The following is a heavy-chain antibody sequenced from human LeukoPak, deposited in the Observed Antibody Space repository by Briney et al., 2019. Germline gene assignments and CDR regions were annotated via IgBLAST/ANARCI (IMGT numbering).Heavy chain of an antibody. D-gene: IGHD6-19*01. CDR2: INPSGGST. J-gene: IGHJ4*02. CDR3: ARGGVAVATLKTIDY. V-gene: IGHV1-46*01. Sequence: ASVKVSCKASGYTFTNYYMYWVRPAPGQGLEWMGIINPSGGSTSYAQKFQGRVTMTRDTSTTTVYMELSSLRSEDTAVYYCARGGVAVATLKTIDYWGQGTLVTVSS. CDR1: GYTFTNYY.